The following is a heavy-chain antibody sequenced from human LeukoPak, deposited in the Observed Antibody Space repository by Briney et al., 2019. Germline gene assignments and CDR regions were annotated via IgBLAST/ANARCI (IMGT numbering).Heavy chain of an antibody. CDR3: ARTISSPEF. CDR1: GFSFSSYW. J-gene: IGHJ4*02. Sequence: PGGSLRLSCAASGFSFSSYWMHWVRQVPGKGLVWVSRINTDESDTTYADFVKGRFTISRDNAKNTLYLQMNSLRAEDTAIYYCARTISSPEFWGQGTLVTVSS. CDR2: INTDESDT. V-gene: IGHV3-74*01. D-gene: IGHD2-21*01.